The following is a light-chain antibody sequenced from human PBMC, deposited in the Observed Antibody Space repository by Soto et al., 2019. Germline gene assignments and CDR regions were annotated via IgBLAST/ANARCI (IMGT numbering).Light chain of an antibody. CDR2: GAS. J-gene: IGKJ1*01. CDR3: QQYGSSPRT. CDR1: QSISSNY. V-gene: IGKV3-20*01. Sequence: EIVLTQSPGTLSMSPGERATLSCRASQSISSNYLAWYQQKPGQAPRLLIYGASSRATGIPDRFSGSGSGTDITLAFSRLEAEDFAVYYCQQYGSSPRTFGQGTKVEFK.